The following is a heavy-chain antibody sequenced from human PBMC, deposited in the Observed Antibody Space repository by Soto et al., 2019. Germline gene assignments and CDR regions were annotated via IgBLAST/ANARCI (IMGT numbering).Heavy chain of an antibody. CDR3: SRRGDYYDSSGYPTLDC. CDR2: IIPIFDTP. D-gene: IGHD3-22*01. J-gene: IGHJ4*02. Sequence: SVKVSCKTSGGTFSSYAISWVRQAPGQGLEWMGGIIPIFDTPNYAQKFRDRVTITADKSTSTAYLELSSLRSEDTAVYYCSRRGDYYDSSGYPTLDCWGQGTLVTVSS. V-gene: IGHV1-69*06. CDR1: GGTFSSYA.